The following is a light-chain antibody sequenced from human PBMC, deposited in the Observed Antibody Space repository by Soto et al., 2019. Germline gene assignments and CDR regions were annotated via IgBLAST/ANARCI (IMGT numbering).Light chain of an antibody. V-gene: IGKV3-11*01. CDR1: QSVGTY. Sequence: ENVLTQSPGTLSLSPGERATLSCRASQSVGTYLAWYQQKPGQAPRLLMFDASKRATGTPARFSGSGSGTDFTLTISSLETEDLAVYYCQHRSNWPSWTFGAGTKVDI. J-gene: IGKJ1*01. CDR3: QHRSNWPSWT. CDR2: DAS.